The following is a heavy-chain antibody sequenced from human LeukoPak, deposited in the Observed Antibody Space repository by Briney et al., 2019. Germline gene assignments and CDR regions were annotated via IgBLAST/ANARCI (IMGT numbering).Heavy chain of an antibody. J-gene: IGHJ5*01. CDR2: ISSTSAYI. CDR3: ARVAVSGPTGWFDS. V-gene: IGHV3-21*01. Sequence: PGGSLRLSCAGSGFALKIYSLSCVRQAPGKGLEWVSSISSTSAYIYYADSVKGRFTISRDNVDNVVYLQMNSLGAEDTAVYYCARVAVSGPTGWFDSWGQGTLVIVSS. D-gene: IGHD2-8*02. CDR1: GFALKIYS.